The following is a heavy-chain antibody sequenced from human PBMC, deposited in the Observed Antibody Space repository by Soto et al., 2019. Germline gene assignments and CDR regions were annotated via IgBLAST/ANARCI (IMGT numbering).Heavy chain of an antibody. V-gene: IGHV4-61*01. CDR3: ATDSVGATFIDH. CDR2: VYYSVNT. J-gene: IGHJ4*02. Sequence: QVQLQESGPGLVKPSEILSLTCTVSGGSVSSGSYYWSWIRQPPGKGLEWIGYVYYSVNTNYNPSLKSRVTISADASKNQFSLRLSSVTAADTAVYYCATDSVGATFIDHWGQGTLVTVSS. CDR1: GGSVSSGSYY. D-gene: IGHD1-26*01.